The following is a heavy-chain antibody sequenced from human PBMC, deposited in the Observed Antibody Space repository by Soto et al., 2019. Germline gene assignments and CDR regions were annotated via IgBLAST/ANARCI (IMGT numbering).Heavy chain of an antibody. CDR2: ISSSSSYI. D-gene: IGHD1-7*01. CDR1: GFTFSSYS. J-gene: IGHJ4*02. V-gene: IGHV3-21*01. Sequence: GGSLRLSCAASGFTFSSYSMNWVRQAPGKGLEWVSSISSSSSYIHYADSVKGRFTISRDNAKNSLYLQMNSLRAEDTAVYYCARDLDWNYPPDFDYWGQGTLVTVSS. CDR3: ARDLDWNYPPDFDY.